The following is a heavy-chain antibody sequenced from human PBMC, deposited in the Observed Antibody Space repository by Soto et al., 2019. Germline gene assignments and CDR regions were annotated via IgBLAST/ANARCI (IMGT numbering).Heavy chain of an antibody. Sequence: QVQLVESGGGVVQPGRSLRLSCAASGFTFSSYDMHWVRQAPGKGLEWVAVISYDGSNKYYADSVKGRFTISRDNSMDTLFLQMDSLRAEDTAVYYCAKDSSSSRWGGFDPWGQGTLVTVSS. CDR3: AKDSSSSRWGGFDP. J-gene: IGHJ5*02. D-gene: IGHD2-2*01. CDR2: ISYDGSNK. V-gene: IGHV3-30*18. CDR1: GFTFSSYD.